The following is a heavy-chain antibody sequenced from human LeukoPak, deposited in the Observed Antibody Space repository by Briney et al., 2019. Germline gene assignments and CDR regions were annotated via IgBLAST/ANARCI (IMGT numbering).Heavy chain of an antibody. D-gene: IGHD1-26*01. J-gene: IGHJ4*02. V-gene: IGHV4-39*01. Sequence: PSETLSLTCTVSGGSISSSSYYWGWIRQPPGKGLEWIGTIYYSGTTYYNPSLESRVTISVDTSKNRFSLKLTSVTAADTAVYYCARHKMGATRLYYFDYWGQGTLVTVSS. CDR2: IYYSGTT. CDR3: ARHKMGATRLYYFDY. CDR1: GGSISSSSYY.